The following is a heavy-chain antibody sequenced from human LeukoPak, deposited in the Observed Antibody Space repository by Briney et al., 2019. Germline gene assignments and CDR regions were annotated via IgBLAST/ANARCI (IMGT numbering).Heavy chain of an antibody. Sequence: ASVKVSSTAAGNTFTIYYIFRVRHAPGQGLEWMGMINPSGSSPTYTQKFQGRVTITRDTSTATVYMELSNLRPEAPAVYSCARGSGYYWGQGTLVTVSS. V-gene: IGHV1-46*01. J-gene: IGHJ4*02. CDR1: GNTFTIYY. CDR2: INPSGSSP. D-gene: IGHD2-15*01. CDR3: ARGSGYY.